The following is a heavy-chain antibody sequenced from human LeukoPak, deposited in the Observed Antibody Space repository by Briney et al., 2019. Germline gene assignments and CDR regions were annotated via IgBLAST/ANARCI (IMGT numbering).Heavy chain of an antibody. CDR1: GGSFSGYY. V-gene: IGHV4-34*01. D-gene: IGHD3-10*01. Sequence: PSETLSLTCAVYGGSFSGYYWSWIRQPPGKGLEWIGEINHSGSTNYNPSLKSRVTISVDTSKNQFSLKLSSVTAADTAVYYCAIHMVRGVILDYWGQGTLVTVSS. CDR2: INHSGST. J-gene: IGHJ4*02. CDR3: AIHMVRGVILDY.